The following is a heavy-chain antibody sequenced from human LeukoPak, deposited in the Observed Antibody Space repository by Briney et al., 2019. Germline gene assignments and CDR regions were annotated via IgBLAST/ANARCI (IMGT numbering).Heavy chain of an antibody. J-gene: IGHJ6*02. D-gene: IGHD2-2*01. V-gene: IGHV1-18*01. CDR3: ARDIVVVPAASSGYYYYYYGMDV. CDR2: ISAYNGNT. Sequence: ASVNVSCKASGYTFTSYGISWVRQAPGQGLEWMGWISAYNGNTNYAQKLQGRVTMTTDTSTSTAYMELRSLRSDDTAVYYCARDIVVVPAASSGYYYYYYGMDVWCQGTTVTVSS. CDR1: GYTFTSYG.